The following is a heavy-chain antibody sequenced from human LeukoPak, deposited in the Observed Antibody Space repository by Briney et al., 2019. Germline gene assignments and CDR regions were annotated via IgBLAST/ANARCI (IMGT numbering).Heavy chain of an antibody. Sequence: SETLSLTCTVSGGSISSSSYYWGWIRQPPGKGLEWIGSIYYSGSTNYNPSPKSRVTMSVDTSKNQFSLKLSSVTAADTAVYYCARLSHSSGYSPYCWGQGTLVTVSS. CDR2: IYYSGST. CDR3: ARLSHSSGYSPYC. CDR1: GGSISSSSYY. J-gene: IGHJ4*02. V-gene: IGHV4-39*01. D-gene: IGHD3-22*01.